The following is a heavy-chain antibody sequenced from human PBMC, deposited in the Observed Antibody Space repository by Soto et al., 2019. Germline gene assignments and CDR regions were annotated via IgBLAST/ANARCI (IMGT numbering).Heavy chain of an antibody. CDR2: ISSTSGTI. Sequence: EGQLVESGGNLVRPGGSLRLSCEASGFVFSTYSMNWVRQAPGKGLEWISYISSTSGTIYYADSVKGRFTIFSDNAKNALFLQMNGLRDDDTAVYYCANQKIRYAVAGTLYGLGVWGQGTTVTVSS. V-gene: IGHV3-48*02. CDR1: GFVFSTYS. CDR3: ANQKIRYAVAGTLYGLGV. J-gene: IGHJ6*02. D-gene: IGHD6-19*01.